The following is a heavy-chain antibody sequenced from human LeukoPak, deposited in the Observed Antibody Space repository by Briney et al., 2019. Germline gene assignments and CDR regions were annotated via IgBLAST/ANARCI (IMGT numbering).Heavy chain of an antibody. CDR1: GGSLSSSSYY. CDR3: ATPLREDIAPTADY. V-gene: IGHV4-39*07. D-gene: IGHD2-15*01. CDR2: IYYSGST. Sequence: SETLSLTCTVSGGSLSSSSYYWGWIRQPPGKGLEWIGSIYYSGSTYYNPSLKSRVTISVDTSKNQFSLKLSSVTAADTAVYYCATPLREDIAPTADYWGQGTLVTVSS. J-gene: IGHJ4*02.